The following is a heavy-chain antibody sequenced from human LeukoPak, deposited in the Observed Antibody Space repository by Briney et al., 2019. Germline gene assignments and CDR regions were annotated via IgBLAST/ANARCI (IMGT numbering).Heavy chain of an antibody. Sequence: GGPLRLSFAASGITLPTYEMNWVPQCPGKGLDWVSYISSSGSSIYYADSVKGRFTISRDNAKNSLYLQMNSLRAEDTAVYYCAELGITMIGGVWGKGTTVTISS. V-gene: IGHV3-48*03. CDR3: AELGITMIGGV. CDR1: GITLPTYE. D-gene: IGHD3-10*02. J-gene: IGHJ6*04. CDR2: ISSSGSSI.